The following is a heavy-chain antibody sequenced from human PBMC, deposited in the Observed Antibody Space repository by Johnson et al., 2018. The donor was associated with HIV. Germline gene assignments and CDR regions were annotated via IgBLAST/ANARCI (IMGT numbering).Heavy chain of an antibody. D-gene: IGHD3-22*01. Sequence: VQLVESGGGLVQPGRSLRLSCAASGFTFDDYAMHWVRQAPGKGLEWVSVISRGGSPYYADSVHGRFTISRDNSKNTLYLQMNSLRAEATAVYYCARDYYDSSGLDAFDIWGQGTMVTVSS. CDR3: ARDYYDSSGLDAFDI. V-gene: IGHV3-66*01. CDR2: ISRGGSP. CDR1: GFTFDDYA. J-gene: IGHJ3*02.